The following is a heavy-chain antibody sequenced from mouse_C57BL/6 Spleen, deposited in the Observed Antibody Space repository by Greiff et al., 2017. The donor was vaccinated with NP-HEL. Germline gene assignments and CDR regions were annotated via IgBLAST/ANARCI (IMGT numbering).Heavy chain of an antibody. Sequence: QVQLQQSGPELVKPGASVKISCKASGYAFSSSWMHWVKQRPGKGLEWIGRIYPGDGDTNYNGKFKGKATLTADKSSSTAYMQLSSLTSEDSAVYCCARNYYGRSDAMDYWGQGTSVTVSS. D-gene: IGHD1-1*01. CDR1: GYAFSSSW. V-gene: IGHV1-82*01. CDR2: IYPGDGDT. J-gene: IGHJ4*01. CDR3: ARNYYGRSDAMDY.